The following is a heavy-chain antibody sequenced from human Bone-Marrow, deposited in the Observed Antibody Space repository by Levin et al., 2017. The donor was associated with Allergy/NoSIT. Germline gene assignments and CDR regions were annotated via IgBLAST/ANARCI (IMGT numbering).Heavy chain of an antibody. CDR1: GYSFPSNW. J-gene: IGHJ4*02. Sequence: PGESLKISCQASGYSFPSNWITWVRQTPGKGLEWMGRIDPIDSYTHYSPSFQGHVTISADKATNTVYLQWRNLRPSDTAMYYCARQGHSYYFDYWGQGTLVTVSA. D-gene: IGHD5-12*01. CDR2: IDPIDSYT. CDR3: ARQGHSYYFDY. V-gene: IGHV5-10-1*01.